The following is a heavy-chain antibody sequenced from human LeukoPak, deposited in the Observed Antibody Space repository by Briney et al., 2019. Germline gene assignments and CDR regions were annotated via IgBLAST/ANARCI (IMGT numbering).Heavy chain of an antibody. CDR2: IYTSGST. V-gene: IGHV4-61*02. J-gene: IGHJ4*02. CDR1: GGSISSGSYY. D-gene: IGHD2-2*01. Sequence: SETLSLTCTVSGGSISSGSYYWSWIRQPAGKGLEWIGRIYTSGSTNYNPSLKSRVTISVDTSKNQFSLKLSSVTAADTAVYYCARDRPDQLLRFYIDYWGQGTLVTVSS. CDR3: ARDRPDQLLRFYIDY.